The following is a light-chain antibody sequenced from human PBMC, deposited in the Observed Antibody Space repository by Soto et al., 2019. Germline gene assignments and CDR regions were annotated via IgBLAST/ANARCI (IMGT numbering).Light chain of an antibody. CDR1: NNNIGRFDF. V-gene: IGLV2-14*01. CDR2: EFR. CDR3: ASFTLYNSLI. Sequence: QSALTQPASLSGSPGQSITLSCTGTNNNIGRFDFVSWYQQHPGNSPKLILYEFRDRPSGVSSRFSGSKSANTASLTISGLQAEDEAVYYCASFTLYNSLIFGGGTKLTVL. J-gene: IGLJ2*01.